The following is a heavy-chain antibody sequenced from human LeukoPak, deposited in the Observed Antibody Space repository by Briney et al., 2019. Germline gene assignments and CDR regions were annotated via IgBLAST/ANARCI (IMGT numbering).Heavy chain of an antibody. J-gene: IGHJ6*02. CDR1: GGSVSSGSYY. Sequence: SETLSLTCTVSGGSVSSGSYYWSWIRQPPGKGLEWIGYIYYSGSTYYNPSPKTRVTMSVDTSENQFSLKLSSVTAADSTVYYCVRIYCTSTSCYGDSYYGMDVWGQGTTVTVSS. D-gene: IGHD2-2*01. CDR3: VRIYCTSTSCYGDSYYGMDV. CDR2: IYYSGST. V-gene: IGHV4-61*01.